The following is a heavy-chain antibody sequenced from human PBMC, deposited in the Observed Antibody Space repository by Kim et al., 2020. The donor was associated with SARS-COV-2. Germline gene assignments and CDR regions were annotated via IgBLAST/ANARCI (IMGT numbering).Heavy chain of an antibody. CDR1: GGTFSNYA. V-gene: IGHV1-69*13. J-gene: IGHJ6*02. Sequence: SVKVSCKASGGTFSNYAISWVRHAPGQGLEWMGGIIPIFGTANYAQKFQGRVTITADESTNTAYMELSSLRSDDTAVYYCARGLSGSYLGAYYYYGMDVWGQGTTVTVSS. CDR3: ARGLSGSYLGAYYYYGMDV. CDR2: IIPIFGTA. D-gene: IGHD1-26*01.